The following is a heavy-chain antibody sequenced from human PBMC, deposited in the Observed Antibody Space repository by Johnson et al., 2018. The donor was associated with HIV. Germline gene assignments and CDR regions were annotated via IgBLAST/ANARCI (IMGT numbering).Heavy chain of an antibody. D-gene: IGHD3-16*01. J-gene: IGHJ3*02. CDR3: AKDPRYKYGGAFDI. CDR1: GFTFDNFW. Sequence: QMQLVESGGGVVQPGGSLRLSCAVSGFTFDNFWMAWVRQAPGKGLEWVAVISSDGNNKYYADSVKGRFTISRDNSMNTLYLQMNSLTIDDTAVYYCAKDPRYKYGGAFDIWGQGTMVTVSS. V-gene: IGHV3-30*18. CDR2: ISSDGNNK.